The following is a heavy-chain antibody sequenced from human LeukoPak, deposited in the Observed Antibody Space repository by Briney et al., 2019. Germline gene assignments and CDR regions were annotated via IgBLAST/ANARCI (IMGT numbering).Heavy chain of an antibody. J-gene: IGHJ4*02. V-gene: IGHV1-18*04. D-gene: IGHD3-3*01. CDR3: ARASSGSYISD. CDR1: GRTFTGHY. CDR2: ISGYNGDT. Sequence: GASVKVSCRASGRTFTGHYIHWVRQAPGQGLEWMGWISGYNGDTSSAQKLQDRVTMTTDTSTNTAYMELRSLRSDDTAVYFCARASSGSYISDWGQGTLVTVSS.